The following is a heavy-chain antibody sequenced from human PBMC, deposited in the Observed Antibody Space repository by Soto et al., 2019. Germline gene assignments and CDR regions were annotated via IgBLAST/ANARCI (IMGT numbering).Heavy chain of an antibody. CDR2: IWDDGSNK. J-gene: IGHJ6*02. Sequence: GGSLRLSCAASGFTFSSYGMHWVRQAPGKGLEWVAVIWDDGSNKYYADSVKGRFTISRVNSKNTLYLQINSLRAEGTAVYYCARDIDSCYVYGMDVWGQGTTVTVSS. CDR3: ARDIDSCYVYGMDV. CDR1: GFTFSSYG. V-gene: IGHV3-33*01. D-gene: IGHD5-12*01.